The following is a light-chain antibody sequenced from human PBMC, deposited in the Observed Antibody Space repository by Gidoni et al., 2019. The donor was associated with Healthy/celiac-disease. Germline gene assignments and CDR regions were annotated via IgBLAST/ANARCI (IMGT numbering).Light chain of an antibody. CDR1: QSVSSSY. V-gene: IGKV3-20*01. CDR2: GAS. CDR3: QQYGSSPRT. Sequence: IVLTQSPGTLSLSPGERATLSCRASQSVSSSYLAWYQQKPGQAPRLLICGASSRATGIPDRFSGSGSGTDFTLTISRLEPEDFAVYYCQQYGSSPRTFGLGTKVEIK. J-gene: IGKJ1*01.